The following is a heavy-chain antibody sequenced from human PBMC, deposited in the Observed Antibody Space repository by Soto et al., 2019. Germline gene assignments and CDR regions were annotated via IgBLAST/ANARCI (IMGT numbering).Heavy chain of an antibody. CDR1: GFTFSSYW. CDR3: ARGPRDFWSGYYTFDY. CDR2: IKQDGSEK. J-gene: IGHJ4*02. D-gene: IGHD3-3*01. V-gene: IGHV3-7*01. Sequence: GGSLRPSCGASGFTFSSYWMSWVRQAPGKGLEWVANIKQDGSEKYYVDSVKGRFTISRDNAKNSLYLQMNSLRAEDTAVYYCARGPRDFWSGYYTFDYWGQGTLVTVSS.